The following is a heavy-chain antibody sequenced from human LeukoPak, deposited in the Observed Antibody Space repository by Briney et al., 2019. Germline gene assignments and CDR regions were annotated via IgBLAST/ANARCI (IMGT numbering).Heavy chain of an antibody. CDR1: GFTFSDFA. CDR2: ISYDGNKR. CDR3: ARDMGDSSGYLLHH. J-gene: IGHJ5*02. D-gene: IGHD3-22*01. Sequence: PGRSLRLSCAASGFTFSDFAMHWVRQAPGKGLEWLIIISYDGNKRFYADSVKGRFTVSRDNSKNTLYLQMNSLRTEDTALYYCARDMGDSSGYLLHHWGQGTLVTVSS. V-gene: IGHV3-30-3*01.